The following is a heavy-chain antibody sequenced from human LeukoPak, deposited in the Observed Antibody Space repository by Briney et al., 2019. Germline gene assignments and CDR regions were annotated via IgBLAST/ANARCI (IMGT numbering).Heavy chain of an antibody. Sequence: PGGSLRLSCAASGFTFSNHAMHWVRQAPGKGLEWVTLVWYDGNREYYADSVKGRFTISRDNSKNSVYLQLNSLRPEDTAMYYCVSMVRGIGYWGQGTLVTVSS. CDR3: VSMVRGIGY. CDR2: VWYDGNRE. CDR1: GFTFSNHA. J-gene: IGHJ4*02. D-gene: IGHD3-10*01. V-gene: IGHV3-30*02.